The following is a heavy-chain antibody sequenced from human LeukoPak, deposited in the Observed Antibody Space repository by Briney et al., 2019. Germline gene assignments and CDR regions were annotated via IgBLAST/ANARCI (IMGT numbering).Heavy chain of an antibody. V-gene: IGHV4-4*07. J-gene: IGHJ4*02. D-gene: IGHD3-22*01. Sequence: SETLSLTCTVSRGSISGYYWSWIRQPAGKGLEWIGRIHITQTTNYNPSLESRVTMSVDTSKNQFSLKLSSVTAADTAVYYCAREQDYDSSGYYWRGGLDYWGQGTLVTVSS. CDR3: AREQDYDSSGYYWRGGLDY. CDR1: RGSISGYY. CDR2: IHITQTT.